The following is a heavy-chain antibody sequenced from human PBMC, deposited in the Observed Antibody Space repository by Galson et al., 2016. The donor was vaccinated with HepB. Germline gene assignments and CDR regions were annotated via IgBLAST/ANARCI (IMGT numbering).Heavy chain of an antibody. CDR2: VHYGGPT. Sequence: TLSLTCTVSGGSISGYYWNWLRQSPVKGLEWIGYVHYGGPTNSNPPLQSRVTILFHTSKNQFSLELTSVTAADTAVYYCARCRGGYNHDFDSWGQGTLVTVSS. J-gene: IGHJ4*02. D-gene: IGHD5-24*01. V-gene: IGHV4-59*01. CDR1: GGSISGYY. CDR3: ARCRGGYNHDFDS.